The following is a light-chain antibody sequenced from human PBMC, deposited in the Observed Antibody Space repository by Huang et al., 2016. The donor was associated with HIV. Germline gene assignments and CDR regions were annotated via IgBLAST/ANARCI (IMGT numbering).Light chain of an antibody. CDR2: GTS. Sequence: DIQMTQTPSAMSASVGDRVTITCRASQDIANSLAWFQQKPGKVPRPLIYGTSTLRSGGPSRFSDSGSGTEFTLTISSLQPEDFATYDCLQHNTYPGMFGQGTKVEVK. J-gene: IGKJ1*01. CDR3: LQHNTYPGM. CDR1: QDIANS. V-gene: IGKV1-17*03.